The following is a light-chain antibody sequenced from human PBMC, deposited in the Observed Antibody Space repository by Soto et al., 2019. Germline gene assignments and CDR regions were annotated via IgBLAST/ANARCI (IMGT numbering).Light chain of an antibody. CDR2: GAS. CDR1: QRIATW. J-gene: IGKJ1*01. CDR3: QQYGLSWT. V-gene: IGKV1-5*01. Sequence: DIPLTQSPSTLSASVGDRVTITCRASQRIATWLAWYQHQPGSAPKLLIYGASTLASGVPSRFSGSGSGAEFTLTINNLQPEDFAMYYCQQYGLSWTFGPGTKLEI.